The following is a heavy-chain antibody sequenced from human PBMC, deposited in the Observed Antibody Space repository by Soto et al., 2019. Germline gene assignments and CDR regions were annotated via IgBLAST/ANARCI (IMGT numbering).Heavy chain of an antibody. D-gene: IGHD3-22*01. CDR1: GYTFTGYY. CDR3: VRGNYDSSRLYLAGWFDP. Sequence: QVQLVQSGAEVKKPGASVKVSCKASGYTFTGYYIPWVRQARGQGLEWMGWIIPGSGGTKYAQKFQGRVTVTGDTSTSTVYMELSRLTSDDTAVYYCVRGNYDSSRLYLAGWFDPWGHGTLVTVSS. CDR2: IIPGSGGT. J-gene: IGHJ5*02. V-gene: IGHV1-2*02.